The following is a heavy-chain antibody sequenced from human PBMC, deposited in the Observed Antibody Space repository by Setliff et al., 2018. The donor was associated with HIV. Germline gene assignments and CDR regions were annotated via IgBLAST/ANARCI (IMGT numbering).Heavy chain of an antibody. V-gene: IGHV4-38-2*02. CDR2: IFHSGTT. CDR1: GYSISSGYY. CDR3: ARGSSIVVVTANPGGMDV. D-gene: IGHD2-21*02. Sequence: PSETLSLTCTVSGYSISSGYYWGFIRQPPGKGLEWIGSIFHSGTTYYNPSLKSRVTMSVDTSKNQFSLKLSSVTAADTAVYYCARGSSIVVVTANPGGMDVWGQGTTVTVSS. J-gene: IGHJ6*02.